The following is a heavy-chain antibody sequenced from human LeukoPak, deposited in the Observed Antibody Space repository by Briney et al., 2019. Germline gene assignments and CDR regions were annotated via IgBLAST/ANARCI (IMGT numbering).Heavy chain of an antibody. CDR1: GGSISSGGYY. CDR2: IYYSGST. V-gene: IGHV4-31*03. CDR3: ARDRYTVVSWYFDL. Sequence: PSETLSLTCTVSGGSISSGGYYWSWIRQHPGKGLEWIGYIYYSGSTYYNPSLKSRVTISVDTSKNQFSLKLSSVTAADTAVYYCARDRYTVVSWYFDLWGRGTLVTVSS. J-gene: IGHJ2*01. D-gene: IGHD4-23*01.